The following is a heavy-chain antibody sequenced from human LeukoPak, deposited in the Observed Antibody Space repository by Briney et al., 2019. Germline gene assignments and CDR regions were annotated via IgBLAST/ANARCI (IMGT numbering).Heavy chain of an antibody. J-gene: IGHJ3*02. Sequence: SETLSLTCTVSGGSISSSSYYWGWIRQPPGKGLEWIGSIYYSGSTYYNPSLKSRVTISVDTSKNQFSLKLSSVTAADTAVYYCARQYSSSPSEAFDIWGQGTMVTVSS. D-gene: IGHD6-13*01. V-gene: IGHV4-39*01. CDR1: GGSISSSSYY. CDR3: ARQYSSSPSEAFDI. CDR2: IYYSGST.